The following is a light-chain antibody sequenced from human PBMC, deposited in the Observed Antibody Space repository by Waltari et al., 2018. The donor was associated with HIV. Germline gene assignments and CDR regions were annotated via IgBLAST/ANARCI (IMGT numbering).Light chain of an antibody. Sequence: QSALTQPASVSGSPGQSITMSCTGTSNDVGGYDYVAWYQHHPGKAPKLMIYKVTNRPSGVSNRFSGSKSGNTASLTISGLQAEDEADYYCSSYSSISVVLFGGGTKLTVL. CDR3: SSYSSISVVL. J-gene: IGLJ2*01. V-gene: IGLV2-14*01. CDR1: SNDVGGYDY. CDR2: KVT.